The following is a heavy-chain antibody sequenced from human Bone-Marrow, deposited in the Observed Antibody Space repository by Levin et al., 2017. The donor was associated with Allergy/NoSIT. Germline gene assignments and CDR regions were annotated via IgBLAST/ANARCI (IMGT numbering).Heavy chain of an antibody. Sequence: SVKVSCKASGGTFSSYAISWVRQAPGQGLEWMGGIIPIFGTANYAQKFQGRVTITADESTSTAYMELSSLRSEDTAVYYCARGHSLERVIPYYYGMDVWGQGTTVTVSS. CDR1: GGTFSSYA. CDR3: ARGHSLERVIPYYYGMDV. J-gene: IGHJ6*02. CDR2: IIPIFGTA. D-gene: IGHD1-1*01. V-gene: IGHV1-69*13.